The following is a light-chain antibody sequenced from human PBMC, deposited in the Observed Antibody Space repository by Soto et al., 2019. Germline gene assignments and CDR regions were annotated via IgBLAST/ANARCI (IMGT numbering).Light chain of an antibody. CDR3: QQYYSTPLT. Sequence: IVMTQSPDSLAVSLGERATINCKSSQSVLYSSNNKNYLAWYQQKPGQPPKLLIYWASTRESGVPDRFSGSGSETDFSLTISSLQAEDVAVYYCQQYYSTPLTFGGGTKVEI. V-gene: IGKV4-1*01. J-gene: IGKJ4*01. CDR1: QSVLYSSNNKNY. CDR2: WAS.